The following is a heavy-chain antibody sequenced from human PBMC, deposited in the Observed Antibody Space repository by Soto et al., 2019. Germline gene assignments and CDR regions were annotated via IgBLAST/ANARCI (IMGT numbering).Heavy chain of an antibody. V-gene: IGHV1-18*01. CDR1: GYTFTSYG. D-gene: IGHD3-9*01. J-gene: IGHJ5*02. CDR2: ISAYNGNT. CDR3: ARAKNYDILTGYYQSQFCYWFDP. Sequence: ASVKVSCKASGYTFTSYGISWVRQAPGQGLEWMGWISAYNGNTNYAQKLQGRVTMTTDTSTSTAYMELRSLRSDDTAVYYCARAKNYDILTGYYQSQFCYWFDPWGQGTLVTVSS.